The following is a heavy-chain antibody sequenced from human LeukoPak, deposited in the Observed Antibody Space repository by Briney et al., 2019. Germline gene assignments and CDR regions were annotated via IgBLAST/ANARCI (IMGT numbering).Heavy chain of an antibody. V-gene: IGHV3-66*01. D-gene: IGHD3-10*01. CDR3: ATNYYGSGREFDY. CDR1: GFTVSNNY. Sequence: GGSLRLSCAASGFTVSNNYMSWVRQAPGKGLEWVSLIYSGGSTYYADSVKGRFTISRDNSKNTLYLQMNSLRAEDTAVYYCATNYYGSGREFDYWGQGTLVTVSS. J-gene: IGHJ4*02. CDR2: IYSGGST.